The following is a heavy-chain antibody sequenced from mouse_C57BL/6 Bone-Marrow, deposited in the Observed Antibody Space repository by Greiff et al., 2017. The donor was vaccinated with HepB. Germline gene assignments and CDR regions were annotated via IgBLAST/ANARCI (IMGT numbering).Heavy chain of an antibody. Sequence: VQLQQSGAELARPGASVKLSCKASGYTFTSYGISWVKQRTGQGLEWIGEIYPRSGNTYYNEKFKGKATLTADKSSSTAYMQLSSLTSEDSAVYYCANLYYDYVDYWGQGTTLTVSS. CDR2: IYPRSGNT. CDR3: ANLYYDYVDY. CDR1: GYTFTSYG. D-gene: IGHD2-4*01. V-gene: IGHV1-81*01. J-gene: IGHJ2*01.